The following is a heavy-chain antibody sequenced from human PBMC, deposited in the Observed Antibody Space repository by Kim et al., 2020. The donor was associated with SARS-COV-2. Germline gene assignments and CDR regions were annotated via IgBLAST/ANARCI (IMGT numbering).Heavy chain of an antibody. D-gene: IGHD3-10*01. V-gene: IGHV3-23*01. Sequence: GGSLRLSCAASGFTFSSYDMSWVRQAPGKGLECVSLITPSGGGTYYADSVKGRFVISRDNSKNTLYLQMNSLRAGDTAVYYCAESGQCDSWGQGTRVTVSS. CDR2: ITPSGGGT. CDR1: GFTFSSYD. CDR3: AESGQCDS. J-gene: IGHJ4*02.